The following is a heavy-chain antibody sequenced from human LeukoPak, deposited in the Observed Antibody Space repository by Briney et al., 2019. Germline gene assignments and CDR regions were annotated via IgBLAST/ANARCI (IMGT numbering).Heavy chain of an antibody. V-gene: IGHV3-15*01. CDR2: IKSKTDGGTT. J-gene: IGHJ4*02. Sequence: PGGSLRLSCAASGFTFSNAWMSWVRQAPGKGLEWVGRIKSKTDGGTTDYSAPVKGRFTISRDDSKTTLYLRMDSLKTEDTAVYYCNRYYKGGAFDYWGQGTLVTVSS. CDR1: GFTFSNAW. D-gene: IGHD3-10*01. CDR3: NRYYKGGAFDY.